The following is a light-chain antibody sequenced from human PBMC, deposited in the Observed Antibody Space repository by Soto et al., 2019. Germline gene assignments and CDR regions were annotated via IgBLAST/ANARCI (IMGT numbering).Light chain of an antibody. CDR3: QQRSNWPPIT. CDR1: QSVSRY. Sequence: EIVLTQSLATLSLSPGERATLSCRASQSVSRYLACYQQKPGQAPRLLIYDASNRATGIPARFSGSGSGTDFTLTISSLEPEDFAVYYCQQRSNWPPITFGQGTRLEIK. V-gene: IGKV3-11*01. J-gene: IGKJ5*01. CDR2: DAS.